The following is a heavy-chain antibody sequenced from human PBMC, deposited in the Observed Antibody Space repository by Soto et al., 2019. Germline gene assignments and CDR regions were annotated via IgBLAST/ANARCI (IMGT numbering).Heavy chain of an antibody. V-gene: IGHV4-34*01. D-gene: IGHD3-3*01. J-gene: IGHJ6*02. CDR3: ARDPRYYDFWSGYDSDYYYYGMDV. CDR2: INHSGST. CDR1: GGSFSGYY. Sequence: SETLSLTCAVYGGSFSGYYWSWIRQPPGKGLEWIGEINHSGSTNYNPSLKSRVTISVDTSKNQFSLKLSSVTAADTAVYYCARDPRYYDFWSGYDSDYYYYGMDVWGQGTTVT.